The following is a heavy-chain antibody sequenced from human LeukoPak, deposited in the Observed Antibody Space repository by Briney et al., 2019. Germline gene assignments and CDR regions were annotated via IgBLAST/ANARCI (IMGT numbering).Heavy chain of an antibody. CDR2: IYYSGST. CDR1: GGSISSGGYY. D-gene: IGHD4-17*01. CDR3: ARGYGDSPYFDY. J-gene: IGHJ4*02. Sequence: SETLSLTCTVSGGSISSGGYYWSWIRQHPGKGLEWIGYIYYSGSTYYNPSLKSRVTISVDTPKNQFSLKLSSVTAADTAVYYCARGYGDSPYFDYWGQGTLVTVSS. V-gene: IGHV4-31*03.